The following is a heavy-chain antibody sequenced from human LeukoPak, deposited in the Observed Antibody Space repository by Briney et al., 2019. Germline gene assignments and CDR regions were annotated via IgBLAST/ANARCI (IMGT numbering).Heavy chain of an antibody. CDR3: ARYSPCSGGSCYYYYYYYGMDV. V-gene: IGHV3-7*01. CDR1: GFTVSSNY. CDR2: IKQDGSEK. Sequence: GGSLRLSCAASGFTVSSNYMSWVRQAPGKGLEWVANIKQDGSEKYYVDSVKGRFTISRDNAKNSLYLQMNSLRAEDTAVYYCARYSPCSGGSCYYYYYYYGMDVWGQGTTVTVSS. D-gene: IGHD2-15*01. J-gene: IGHJ6*02.